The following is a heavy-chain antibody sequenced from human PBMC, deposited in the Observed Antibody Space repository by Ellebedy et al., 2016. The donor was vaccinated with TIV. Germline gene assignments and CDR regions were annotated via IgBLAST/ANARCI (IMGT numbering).Heavy chain of an antibody. D-gene: IGHD3-3*01. J-gene: IGHJ2*01. CDR1: GFGFGTSS. V-gene: IGHV3-21*01. CDR2: ISGSSTYI. Sequence: GGSLRLXCAASGFGFGTSSMHWVRQAPGKGLEWVSCISGSSTYIYYADSVKGRFTISRDNAKNSLYLQVNSLRGEDTAVYYCAREGPTISGVATGNGKTWYFDLWGRGTLVTVSS. CDR3: AREGPTISGVATGNGKTWYFDL.